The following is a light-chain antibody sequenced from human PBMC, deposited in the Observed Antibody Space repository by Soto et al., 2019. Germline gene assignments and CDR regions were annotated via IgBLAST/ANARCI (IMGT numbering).Light chain of an antibody. Sequence: EIVLTQSPGTLSLSPGERATLSCRASQSVTNNYLAWYQQKPGQAPRLLIYGASSRATGIPDRFSGSGSETAFTLTISRLEPEDFAVYYCQQYGSSPETFGQGTKLEI. CDR3: QQYGSSPET. CDR2: GAS. J-gene: IGKJ2*01. CDR1: QSVTNNY. V-gene: IGKV3-20*01.